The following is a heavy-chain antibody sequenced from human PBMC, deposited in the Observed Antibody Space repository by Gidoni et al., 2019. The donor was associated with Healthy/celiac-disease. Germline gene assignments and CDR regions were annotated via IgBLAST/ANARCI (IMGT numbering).Heavy chain of an antibody. D-gene: IGHD4-17*01. J-gene: IGHJ5*02. CDR3: ARDWLGDGDYGNWFDP. CDR2: IGYDGSNK. Sequence: QVQLVESGGGVVQPGRSLRLSCAASGFTFSSYGMHWVRQAPGKGLEWVAVIGYDGSNKYYADSVKGRFTISRDNSKNTLYLQMNSLRAEDTAVYYCARDWLGDGDYGNWFDPWGQGTLVTVSS. CDR1: GFTFSSYG. V-gene: IGHV3-33*01.